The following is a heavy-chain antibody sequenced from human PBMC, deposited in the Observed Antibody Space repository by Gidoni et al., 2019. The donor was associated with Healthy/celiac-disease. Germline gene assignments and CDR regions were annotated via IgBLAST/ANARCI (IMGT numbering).Heavy chain of an antibody. Sequence: QVQLVESGGGLVKPGGSLRLSCAASGFTFSDYYMSWIRQAPGKGLDLVSYISSSGSTIYYADSVKGRFTISRDKAKNSLYLQMNSLRAEDTAVYYCARSYDFWSGYQIHYYYYYGMDVWGQGTTVTVSS. V-gene: IGHV3-11*01. D-gene: IGHD3-3*01. CDR2: ISSSGSTI. CDR3: ARSYDFWSGYQIHYYYYYGMDV. CDR1: GFTFSDYY. J-gene: IGHJ6*02.